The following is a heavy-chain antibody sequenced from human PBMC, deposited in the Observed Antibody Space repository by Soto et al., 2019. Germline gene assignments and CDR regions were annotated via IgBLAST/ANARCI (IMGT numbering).Heavy chain of an antibody. D-gene: IGHD6-19*01. CDR1: AFTFSSYW. CDR3: ARVDYSSYCYVDY. CDR2: INSDGSST. J-gene: IGHJ4*02. Sequence: EVQLVESGGGLVQPGGSLRLSCAASAFTFSSYWMHWVRQAPGKGLVWVSRINSDGSSTNYADSVKGRFTISRDKAKTTLYLQMNSLRAEDTAMYYCARVDYSSYCYVDYWGQGTLVTVSS. V-gene: IGHV3-74*01.